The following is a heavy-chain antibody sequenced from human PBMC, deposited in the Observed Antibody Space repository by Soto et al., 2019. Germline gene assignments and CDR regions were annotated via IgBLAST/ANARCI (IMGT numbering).Heavy chain of an antibody. Sequence: QLQLQESGSGQAKPSQTLSLTCAVSGGSIITGDFSWNWIRQPPGKGLEWVGYIYHEGSTYYNPSLKGRATISVDRSKNYFSLKLSSVTAADTGVYFCARGRSTSGYPNFDPWGQGTLVTVSS. J-gene: IGHJ5*02. CDR3: ARGRSTSGYPNFDP. CDR2: IYHEGST. V-gene: IGHV4-30-2*01. CDR1: GGSIITGDFS. D-gene: IGHD3-22*01.